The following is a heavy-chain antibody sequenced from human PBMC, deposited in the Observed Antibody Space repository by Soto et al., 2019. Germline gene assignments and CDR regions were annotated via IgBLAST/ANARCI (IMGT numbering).Heavy chain of an antibody. D-gene: IGHD5-12*01. CDR3: ARGDGYNYACDI. J-gene: IGHJ3*02. CDR2: IIPIFGTA. V-gene: IGHV1-69*12. Sequence: QVQLVQSGAEVKKPGSSVKVSCKAWGGTFSSYAISWVRQAPGQGLGWMGGIIPIFGTANYAQKFQGRVTITADESTSTAYRELSCLRSEDTAVSYCARGDGYNYACDIWGQGTMVTVSS. CDR1: GGTFSSYA.